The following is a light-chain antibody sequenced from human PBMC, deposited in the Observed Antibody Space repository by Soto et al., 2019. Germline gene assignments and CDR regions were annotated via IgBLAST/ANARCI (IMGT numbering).Light chain of an antibody. CDR3: HQRNK. V-gene: IGKV3-11*01. J-gene: IGKJ5*01. CDR1: QNVSSSY. Sequence: EIVLTQSPATLSVSPGERATLSCRASQNVSSSYLPWYQKKPGQAPRLLIYGASNRATGIPARFSGSRSGTDFTLTISSLEPEDFGVYFCHQRNKFGQGTRLEIK. CDR2: GAS.